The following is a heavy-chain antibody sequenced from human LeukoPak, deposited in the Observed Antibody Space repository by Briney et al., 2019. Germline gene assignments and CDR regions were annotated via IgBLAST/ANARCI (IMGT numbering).Heavy chain of an antibody. CDR2: ISYSGYT. J-gene: IGHJ4*02. CDR1: GGSIRSLY. D-gene: IGHD4-23*01. Sequence: SETLSLTCTVSGGSIRSLYWSWIRQAPGKGLEWIGFISYSGYTSYSPSLKSRVGISVDTSKSQFSLRLSSMTAADTAIYYCARGRNDNGGMFFDSWAQGTLVTVSS. V-gene: IGHV4-59*11. CDR3: ARGRNDNGGMFFDS.